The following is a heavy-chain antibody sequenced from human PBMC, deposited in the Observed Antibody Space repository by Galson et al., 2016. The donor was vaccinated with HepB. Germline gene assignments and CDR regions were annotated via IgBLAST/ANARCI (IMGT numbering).Heavy chain of an antibody. Sequence: SLRLSCAASGFTLRSYAMSWVRQAPGKGLEWVSAISGSGGSTYYADSVKGRFTISRDNSKNTLFLQMNSLRAEDTAIYYCAKGSDIYSGYDWGGSYYYGLDVWGQGTTVTVSS. CDR1: GFTLRSYA. CDR3: AKGSDIYSGYDWGGSYYYGLDV. D-gene: IGHD5-12*01. J-gene: IGHJ6*02. V-gene: IGHV3-23*01. CDR2: ISGSGGST.